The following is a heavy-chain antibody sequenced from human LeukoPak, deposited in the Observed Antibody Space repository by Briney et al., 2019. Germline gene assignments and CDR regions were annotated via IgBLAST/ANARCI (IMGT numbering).Heavy chain of an antibody. CDR1: GFTFSSYS. J-gene: IGHJ6*02. D-gene: IGHD6-13*01. CDR3: AREGRLSSSWNYYYYYGMDV. Sequence: SGGSLRLSCAASGFTFSSYSMNWVRQAPGKGLEWVSVIYSGGSTYYADSVKGRFTISRHNSKNTLYLQMNSLRAEDTAVYYCAREGRLSSSWNYYYYYGMDVWGQGTTVTVSS. V-gene: IGHV3-53*04. CDR2: IYSGGST.